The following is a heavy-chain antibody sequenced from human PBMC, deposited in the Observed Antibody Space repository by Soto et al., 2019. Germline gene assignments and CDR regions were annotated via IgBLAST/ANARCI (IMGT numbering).Heavy chain of an antibody. V-gene: IGHV4-59*01. Sequence: SETLSLTCTVSGGSISSYYWSWIRQPPGKGLEWIGYIYYSGSTNYNPSLKSRVTISVDTSKNQFSLKLSSVTAADTAVYYCAGSRDIVATYIDYWGQGTLVTVSS. D-gene: IGHD5-12*01. CDR1: GGSISSYY. CDR2: IYYSGST. CDR3: AGSRDIVATYIDY. J-gene: IGHJ4*02.